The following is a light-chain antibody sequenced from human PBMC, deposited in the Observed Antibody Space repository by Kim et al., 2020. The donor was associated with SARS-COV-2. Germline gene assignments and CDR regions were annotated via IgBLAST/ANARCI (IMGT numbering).Light chain of an antibody. CDR2: DVS. Sequence: SFTISCSGTSSDVGGYNYVSWYQQHPGNDPKLMIYDVSNRPSGVSNRFSGSKSGNTASLTISGRQDEDEADYYCSSYSSSSTLMVFGTGTKVTVL. CDR1: SSDVGGYNY. CDR3: SSYSSSSTLMV. V-gene: IGLV2-14*03. J-gene: IGLJ1*01.